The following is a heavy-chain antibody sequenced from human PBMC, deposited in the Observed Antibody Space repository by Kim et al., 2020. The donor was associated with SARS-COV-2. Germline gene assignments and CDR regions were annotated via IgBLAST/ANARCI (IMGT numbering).Heavy chain of an antibody. V-gene: IGHV3-23*01. D-gene: IGHD5-18*01. Sequence: GGSLRLSCAASGFTFSSYAMSWVRQAPGKGLEWVSAISGSGGSTYYADSVKGRFTISRDNSKNTLYLQMNSLRAEDTAVYYCAKTGTAMVTSYYLDYWGQGTLVTVSS. CDR2: ISGSGGST. CDR1: GFTFSSYA. CDR3: AKTGTAMVTSYYLDY. J-gene: IGHJ4*02.